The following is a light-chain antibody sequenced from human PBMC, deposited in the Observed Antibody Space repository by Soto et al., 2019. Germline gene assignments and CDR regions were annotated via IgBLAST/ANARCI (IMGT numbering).Light chain of an antibody. CDR2: GAS. V-gene: IGKV3-15*01. J-gene: IGKJ2*01. CDR3: QQYHDWPVT. Sequence: EIVMTQSPATLSVSPGDRATLSCRASQSVFSTLAWYQQKPGQAPRLLIYGASSRATAIPARFSGSGSGTEFTLSISGLQPEDFAVYYCQQYHDWPVTFGQGTKLEIE. CDR1: QSVFST.